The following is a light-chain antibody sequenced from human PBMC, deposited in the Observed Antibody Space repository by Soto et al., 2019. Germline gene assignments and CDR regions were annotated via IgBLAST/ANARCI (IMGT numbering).Light chain of an antibody. CDR3: QQYGSSPLT. J-gene: IGKJ4*01. V-gene: IGKV3-20*01. Sequence: EIVLTQSPGILSLSPVEGATLSCMASQTVDRNYFAWYQQKPGQAPRLLIYGISSRATGIPDRFRGSGSGTDFTLTISRLEPEDFAVYYCQQYGSSPLTFGGGTKVDIK. CDR2: GIS. CDR1: QTVDRNY.